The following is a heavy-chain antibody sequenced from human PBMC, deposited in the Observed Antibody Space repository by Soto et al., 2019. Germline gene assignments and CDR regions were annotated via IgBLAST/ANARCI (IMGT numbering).Heavy chain of an antibody. Sequence: EVQLVESGGGLVKPGGSLRLSCAASGFTFSSYSMNWVRQAPGKGLEWVSSISSSSSYIYYADSVKGRFTISRDNAKNSLYLQMNSLRAEDTAVYYCARDPGYSGSSDAFDIWGQGTMVTVSS. CDR2: ISSSSSYI. CDR1: GFTFSSYS. J-gene: IGHJ3*02. CDR3: ARDPGYSGSSDAFDI. D-gene: IGHD5-12*01. V-gene: IGHV3-21*01.